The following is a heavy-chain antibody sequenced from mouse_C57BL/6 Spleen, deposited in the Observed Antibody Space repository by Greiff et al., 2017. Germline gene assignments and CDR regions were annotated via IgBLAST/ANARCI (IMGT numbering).Heavy chain of an antibody. J-gene: IGHJ2*01. CDR1: GYSITSGYY. Sequence: EVQLQESGPGLVKPSQSLSITCSVTGYSITSGYYWNWIRQFPGNKLEWMGYISYDGSNNYNPSLKNRISITRDTSKNQFFLKLNSVTTEDTATYYCARGDDGYPYYFDYWGQGTTLTVSS. CDR2: ISYDGSN. V-gene: IGHV3-6*01. D-gene: IGHD2-3*01. CDR3: ARGDDGYPYYFDY.